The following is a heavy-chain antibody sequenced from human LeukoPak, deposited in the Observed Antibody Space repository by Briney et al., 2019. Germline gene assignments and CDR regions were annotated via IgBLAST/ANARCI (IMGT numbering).Heavy chain of an antibody. Sequence: ASVKVSCKASGYTFTSYGISWVRQAPGQGLEWMGWISAYNGNTNYAQKLQGRVTMTTGTSTSTAYMELRSLRSDDTAVYYCGRAPGYCSSTSCFKNDAFDIWGQGTMVTVSS. CDR2: ISAYNGNT. CDR3: GRAPGYCSSTSCFKNDAFDI. CDR1: GYTFTSYG. J-gene: IGHJ3*02. D-gene: IGHD2-2*01. V-gene: IGHV1-18*01.